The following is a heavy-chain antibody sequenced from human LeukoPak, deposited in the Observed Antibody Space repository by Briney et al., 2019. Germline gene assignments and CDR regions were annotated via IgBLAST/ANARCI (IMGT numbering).Heavy chain of an antibody. CDR2: IYYSGST. CDR3: ARVGSGAATTH. D-gene: IGHD2-15*01. V-gene: IGHV4-59*01. J-gene: IGHJ4*02. CDR1: GGSISSYY. Sequence: SETLSLTCTVSGGSISSYYWSWIRQPPGKGLEWIGYIYYSGSTNYNPSLKSRVTISVDTSKNQFSLKLSSVTAAGTAVYYCARVGSGAATTHWGQGTLVTVSS.